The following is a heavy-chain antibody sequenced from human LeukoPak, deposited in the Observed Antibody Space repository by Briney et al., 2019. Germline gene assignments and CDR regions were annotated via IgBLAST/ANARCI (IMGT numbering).Heavy chain of an antibody. CDR1: GGSISSGGYY. Sequence: SQTLSLTCTVSGGSISSGGYYWSWIRQHPGKGLEWIGYIYYSGSTYYNPSLKSRVTISVDTSKNQFSLKLSSVTAADTAVYHCARGPLVVVVAATLYYYYGMDVWGQGTTVTASS. D-gene: IGHD2-15*01. V-gene: IGHV4-31*03. J-gene: IGHJ6*02. CDR3: ARGPLVVVVAATLYYYYGMDV. CDR2: IYYSGST.